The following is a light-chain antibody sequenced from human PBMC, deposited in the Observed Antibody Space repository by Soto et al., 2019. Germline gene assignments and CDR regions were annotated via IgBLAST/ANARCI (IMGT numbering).Light chain of an antibody. CDR2: GAS. CDR1: QSVSSSY. J-gene: IGKJ1*01. CDR3: QQYNNWPM. V-gene: IGKV3-15*01. Sequence: IVLTQSPGTLSLSPGERATLSCRAGQSVSSSYLAWYQQKPGQAPRLRIYGASTRATGIQARFSGSGSGTEFTLTISSLQSEDLAVYYCQQYNNWPMFGQGTKV.